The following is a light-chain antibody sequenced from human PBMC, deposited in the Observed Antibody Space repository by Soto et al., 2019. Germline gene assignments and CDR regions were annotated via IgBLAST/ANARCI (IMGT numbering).Light chain of an antibody. CDR1: QSVSSNN. CDR3: QQYGRSAFT. J-gene: IGKJ3*01. V-gene: IGKV3-20*01. Sequence: EIVLTQSPGTLSLSPGERATLSCRASQSVSSNNLAWYQQRPGQAPRVVIYGASTRATGIPERFSGSGSGTDFTLTISRMEPEDFAVYYGQQYGRSAFTFGPGTKVDIK. CDR2: GAS.